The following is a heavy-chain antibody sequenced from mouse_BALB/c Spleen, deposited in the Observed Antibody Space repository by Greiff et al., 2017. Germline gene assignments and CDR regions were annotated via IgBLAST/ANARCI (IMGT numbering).Heavy chain of an antibody. V-gene: IGHV7-3*02. Sequence: EVMLVESGGGLVQPGGSLRLSCATSGFTFTDYYMSWVRQPPGKALEWLGFIRNKANGYTTEYSASVKGRFTISRDNSQSILYLQMNTLFLQMTSLRSEDTAMYYCARSGVGPHYYAMDYWGQGTSVTVSS. CDR2: IRNKANGYTT. CDR3: DTAMYYCARSGVGPHYYAMDY. D-gene: IGHD1-1*01. CDR1: GFTFTDYY. J-gene: IGHJ4*01.